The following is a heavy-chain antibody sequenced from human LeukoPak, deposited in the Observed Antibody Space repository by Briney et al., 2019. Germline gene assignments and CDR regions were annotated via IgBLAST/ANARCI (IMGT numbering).Heavy chain of an antibody. CDR1: GGSISSSSYY. J-gene: IGHJ5*02. CDR2: IYYSGST. Sequence: PSETLSLTRTVSGGSISSSSYYWGWIRQPPGKGLEWIGSIYYSGSTYYNPSLKSRVTISVDTSKNQFSLKLSSVTAADTAVYYCARPPWFDPWGQGTLVTVSS. V-gene: IGHV4-39*01. CDR3: ARPPWFDP.